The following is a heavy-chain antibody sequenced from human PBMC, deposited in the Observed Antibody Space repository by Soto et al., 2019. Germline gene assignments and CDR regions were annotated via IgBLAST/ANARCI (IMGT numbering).Heavy chain of an antibody. Sequence: EVQLVESGGGLVQPGRSLRLSCAASGFTFDDYAMHWVRQAPGKGLEWVSGISWNSGSIGYADSVKGRFTISRDNAKNSLYLQMNSLRAEDTALYYCAKAYLDCSGGSCSSGNFDYWGKGTLVTVSS. CDR3: AKAYLDCSGGSCSSGNFDY. CDR2: ISWNSGSI. V-gene: IGHV3-9*01. J-gene: IGHJ4*02. CDR1: GFTFDDYA. D-gene: IGHD2-15*01.